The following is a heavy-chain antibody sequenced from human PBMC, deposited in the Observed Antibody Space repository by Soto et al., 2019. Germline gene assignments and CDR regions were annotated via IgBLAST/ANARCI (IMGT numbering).Heavy chain of an antibody. J-gene: IGHJ4*02. V-gene: IGHV1-46*01. Sequence: SVEVSCRASGYTFTSYYMHWVRQAPGQGLEWMGIINPSGGSTSYAQKFQGRVTMTRDTSTSTVYMELSSLRSEDTAVYYCARVIAAAGTFDYWGQGTLVTVSS. CDR2: INPSGGST. CDR3: ARVIAAAGTFDY. CDR1: GYTFTSYY. D-gene: IGHD6-13*01.